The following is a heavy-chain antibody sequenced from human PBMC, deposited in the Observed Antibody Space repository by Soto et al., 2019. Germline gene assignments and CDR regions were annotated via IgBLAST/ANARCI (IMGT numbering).Heavy chain of an antibody. D-gene: IGHD3-22*01. CDR2: IYSGGST. CDR1: GFTVSSNY. CDR3: AKDLPYYDSSGYYFGYFDY. V-gene: IGHV3-66*01. Sequence: GGSLRLSCAASGFTVSSNYMSWVRQAPGKGLEWVSVIYSGGSTYYADSVKGRCTISRDNSKNTLYLQMNSLRAEDTAVYYCAKDLPYYDSSGYYFGYFDYWGQGTLVTVSS. J-gene: IGHJ4*02.